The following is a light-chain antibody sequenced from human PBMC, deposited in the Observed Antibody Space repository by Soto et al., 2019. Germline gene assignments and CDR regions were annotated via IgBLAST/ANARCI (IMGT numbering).Light chain of an antibody. CDR3: QEYHGSPVT. CDR1: QSIRSGR. J-gene: IGKJ5*01. V-gene: IGKV3-20*01. CDR2: DES. Sequence: EIVLTRSPDTLTLSQLEIAAPSVRASQSIRSGRLAWYQQKPGQAPRLVIFDESNRASGTPERFTGSGSGTDFTLTIASLESEDFAVDYCQEYHGSPVTFGLGTRLEIK.